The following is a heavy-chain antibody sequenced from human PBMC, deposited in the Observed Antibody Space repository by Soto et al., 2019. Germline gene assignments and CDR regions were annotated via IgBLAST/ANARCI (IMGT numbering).Heavy chain of an antibody. CDR3: TRGARNYYDSSGYGYYFDY. V-gene: IGHV3-30-3*01. Sequence: QVQLVESGGGVVQPGRSLRLSCAASGFTFSSYAMHWVRQAPGKGLEWVAVISYDGSNKYYADSVKGRFTISRDNSKNTLYLQMNSLRDEDTDVYYCTRGARNYYDSSGYGYYFDYWGQGTLVTVS. D-gene: IGHD3-22*01. J-gene: IGHJ4*02. CDR2: ISYDGSNK. CDR1: GFTFSSYA.